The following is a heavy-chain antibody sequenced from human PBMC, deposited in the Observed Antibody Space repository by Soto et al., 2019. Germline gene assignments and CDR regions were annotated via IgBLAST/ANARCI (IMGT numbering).Heavy chain of an antibody. V-gene: IGHV1-18*01. CDR2: INPYNGNT. D-gene: IGHD6-13*01. Sequence: ASVEVSGKASGYTFTSYGISWVRQAPGQGLEWMAWINPYNGNTKYAEKFLGRVTVTTDTSTATAYMEVRSLTSDDTAVFYCARVGVGLAAPRVWPYWGQGTPVTVSS. J-gene: IGHJ4*02. CDR3: ARVGVGLAAPRVWPY. CDR1: GYTFTSYG.